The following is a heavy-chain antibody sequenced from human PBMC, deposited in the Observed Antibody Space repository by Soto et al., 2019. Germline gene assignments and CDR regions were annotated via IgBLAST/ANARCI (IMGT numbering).Heavy chain of an antibody. V-gene: IGHV3-74*01. CDR3: ARAPQYYYDSSGYTDAFDI. CDR2: INSDGSST. J-gene: IGHJ3*02. D-gene: IGHD3-22*01. Sequence: GGSMRLPCAASGCNFRSYWMRWVRQAPGKGLVWVSRINSDGSSTSYADSVKGRFTISRDNAKNTLYLQMNSLRAEDTAVYYCARAPQYYYDSSGYTDAFDIWGQGTMVTVSS. CDR1: GCNFRSYW.